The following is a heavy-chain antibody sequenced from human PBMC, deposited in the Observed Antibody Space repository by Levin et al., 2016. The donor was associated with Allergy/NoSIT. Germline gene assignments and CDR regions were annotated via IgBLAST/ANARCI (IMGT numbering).Heavy chain of an antibody. CDR3: AREGVRRSDAFDI. J-gene: IGHJ3*02. D-gene: IGHD1-14*01. CDR2: INSGSSSI. V-gene: IGHV3-48*02. Sequence: VRQAPGKGLEWVSYINSGSSSIYYADSVKGRFTISRDNAKNSLYLQMNSLRDEDTAVYYCAREGVRRSDAFDIWGQGTMVTVSS.